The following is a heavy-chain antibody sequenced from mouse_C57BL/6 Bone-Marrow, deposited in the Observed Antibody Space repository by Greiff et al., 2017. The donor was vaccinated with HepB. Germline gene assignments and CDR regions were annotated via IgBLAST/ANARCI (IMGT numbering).Heavy chain of an antibody. CDR1: GFSLSTFGMG. J-gene: IGHJ4*01. Sequence: LKESGPGILQPSQTLSLTCSFSGFSLSTFGMGVGWIRQPSGKGLEWLAHIWWDDNKYYNPALKSRLTISKETSKNQVFLKIANVDTADTATYYCARIANGYYDYYAMDYWGQGTSVTVSS. V-gene: IGHV8-8*01. CDR2: IWWDDNK. CDR3: ARIANGYYDYYAMDY. D-gene: IGHD2-3*01.